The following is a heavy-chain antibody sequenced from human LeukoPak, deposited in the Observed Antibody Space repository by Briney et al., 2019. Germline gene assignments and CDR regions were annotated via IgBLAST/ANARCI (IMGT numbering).Heavy chain of an antibody. D-gene: IGHD6-19*01. J-gene: IGHJ4*02. Sequence: GGSLRLSCAASGFTFSSYGMHWVRQAPGKGLERVAFIRFDGSNKYYADSVKGRFTISRDNSKNTLYLQMNSLRAEDTAVYYCAKDPRAYSSGWYWSDYWGQGTLVTVSS. CDR2: IRFDGSNK. CDR3: AKDPRAYSSGWYWSDY. V-gene: IGHV3-30*02. CDR1: GFTFSSYG.